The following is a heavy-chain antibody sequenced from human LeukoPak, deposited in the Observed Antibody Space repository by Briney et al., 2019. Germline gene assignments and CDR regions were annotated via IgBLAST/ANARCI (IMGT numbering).Heavy chain of an antibody. CDR1: GYTFSDYD. CDR2: INPNSGNA. V-gene: IGHV1-8*01. J-gene: IGHJ6*03. Sequence: ASVKVSCKASGYTFSDYDINWVRQATGQGLEWMGWINPNSGNAGYAQRFQGRVTMTRNTSISTAYMELSSLRSEDTAVYYCARALAWGGSSYSYYYMDVWDKGTTVTVSS. CDR3: ARALAWGGSSYSYYYMDV. D-gene: IGHD1-26*01.